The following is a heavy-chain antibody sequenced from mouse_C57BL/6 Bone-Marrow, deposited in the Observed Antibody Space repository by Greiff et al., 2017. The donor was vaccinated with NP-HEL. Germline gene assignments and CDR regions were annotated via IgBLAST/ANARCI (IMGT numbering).Heavy chain of an antibody. CDR1: GFSFNTYA. CDR2: IRSKSNNYAT. CDR3: TVGAMDY. V-gene: IGHV10-1*01. Sequence: EVKVVESGGGLVQPKGSLKLPCAVSGFSFNTYALNWVRQAPGKGLEWVARIRSKSNNYATYYADSEKDRFTISRDDSESMLYLQMNNLKTEDTAVYYCTVGAMDYWGQGTSVTVSS. J-gene: IGHJ4*01.